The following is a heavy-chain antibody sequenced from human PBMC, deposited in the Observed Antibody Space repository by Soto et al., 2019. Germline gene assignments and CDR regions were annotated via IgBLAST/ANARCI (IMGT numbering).Heavy chain of an antibody. D-gene: IGHD3-10*02. CDR3: AQFLGRNYGRGDYYYGMDV. J-gene: IGHJ6*02. CDR1: TFTFSNYA. CDR2: ITGGGANT. Sequence: EVQLLQSGGGLVQPGGSLRLSCTTSTFTFSNYAMSWVRQAPGTGLEWVSAITGGGANTYYADSVKGRFTVSRDNSESTLDLEMNSRRVEDTAVYYCAQFLGRNYGRGDYYYGMDVWGQGATVTVFS. V-gene: IGHV3-23*01.